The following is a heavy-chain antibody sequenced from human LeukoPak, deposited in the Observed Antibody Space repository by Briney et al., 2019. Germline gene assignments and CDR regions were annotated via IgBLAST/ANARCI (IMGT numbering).Heavy chain of an antibody. Sequence: SETLSLTCAVYAVSFSGYYWSWIRQPPGKGREWIGEINHRGTTNYNPSLKSRVTISVDPSQNQFSLKLSSVTAADTAVYYCASLWPYQLSAFDIWGQGTMVTVSS. V-gene: IGHV4-34*01. CDR1: AVSFSGYY. CDR3: ASLWPYQLSAFDI. D-gene: IGHD2-2*01. CDR2: INHRGTT. J-gene: IGHJ3*02.